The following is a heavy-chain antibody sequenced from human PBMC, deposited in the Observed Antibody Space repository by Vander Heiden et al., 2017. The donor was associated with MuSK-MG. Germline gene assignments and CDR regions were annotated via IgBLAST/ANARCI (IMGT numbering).Heavy chain of an antibody. Sequence: EVQLVESGGGLVKPGGSLRLSCAASGFTFMGYNMKWVRQAPGKGLEWVSSMSSSSSYIYYADSVKGRFTISRDNAKNSLYLQMNSLRAEDTAVYYCARDQGRIYGYWGQGTLVTVSS. CDR2: MSSSSSYI. V-gene: IGHV3-21*01. D-gene: IGHD3-10*01. CDR3: ARDQGRIYGY. J-gene: IGHJ4*02. CDR1: GFTFMGYN.